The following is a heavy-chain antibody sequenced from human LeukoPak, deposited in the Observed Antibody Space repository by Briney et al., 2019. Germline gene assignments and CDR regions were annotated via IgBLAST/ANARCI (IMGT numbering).Heavy chain of an antibody. CDR2: INPNSGGT. D-gene: IGHD3-3*01. CDR1: GYTFTGYY. CDR3: ARWAGFWSGYYRGARAFDI. V-gene: IGHV1-2*02. J-gene: IGHJ3*02. Sequence: ASVKVSCKASGYTFTGYYMHWVRQAPGQGLEWMGWINPNSGGTNYAQKFQGRVTMTRDTSISTAYMELSRLRSDDTAVYYCARWAGFWSGYYRGARAFDIWGQGTMVTVSS.